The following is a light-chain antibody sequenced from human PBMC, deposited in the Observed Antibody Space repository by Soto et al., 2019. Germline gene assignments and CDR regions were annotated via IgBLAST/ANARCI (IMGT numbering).Light chain of an antibody. J-gene: IGKJ2*01. Sequence: EIVLTQSPATLSLSPGERATLSCRASQSVSSYLAWYQQKPGQAPRLLIYDASNRATGIPARFSGSGSGTDFTLTISSLQPEDFAVYYCQQRSKRLQKSPFGQGTKREIK. CDR3: QQRSKRLQKSP. V-gene: IGKV3-11*01. CDR1: QSVSSY. CDR2: DAS.